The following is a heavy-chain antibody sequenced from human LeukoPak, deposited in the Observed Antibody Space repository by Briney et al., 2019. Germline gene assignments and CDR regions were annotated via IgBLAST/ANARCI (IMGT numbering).Heavy chain of an antibody. CDR1: GASTRTYY. CDR2: IYYSGGT. CDR3: ARIQAVAGSGFAY. V-gene: IGHV4-59*01. D-gene: IGHD6-19*01. J-gene: IGHJ4*02. Sequence: SETLSLTCNVSGASTRTYYWCWIRQPPGKGLEWVGHIYYSGGTRYNPSLKSGVTISVDTSKNQFSLKLNSVTAADTALYYCARIQAVAGSGFAYWGQGTLVSASS.